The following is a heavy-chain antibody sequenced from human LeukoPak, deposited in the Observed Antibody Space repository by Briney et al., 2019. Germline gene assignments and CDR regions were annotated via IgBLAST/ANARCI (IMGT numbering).Heavy chain of an antibody. V-gene: IGHV3-48*03. CDR1: GFTFSSYE. Sequence: PGGSLRLSSAASGFTFSSYEMNWVRQAPGKGLEWVSYISSSGSTIYYADSVKGRFTISRDNSKNTLYLQMNSLRAEDTAVYFCANGRSSSGALQHDYWGQGTLVTVSS. CDR3: ANGRSSSGALQHDY. D-gene: IGHD6-19*01. J-gene: IGHJ4*02. CDR2: ISSSGSTI.